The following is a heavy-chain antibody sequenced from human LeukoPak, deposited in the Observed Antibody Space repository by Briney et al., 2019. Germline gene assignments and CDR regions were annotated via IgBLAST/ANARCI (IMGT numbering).Heavy chain of an antibody. D-gene: IGHD4-17*01. J-gene: IGHJ4*02. CDR1: GFTFSIYS. Sequence: PARSLRPSCAASGFTFSIYSMNWVRQAPGKGMEWVSSISTISSYIYYADSVKGRFTISRDNAKNSLYLQMNSLRAEDTAVYYCARDRYGDYVDYWGQGTLVTVSS. V-gene: IGHV3-21*01. CDR2: ISTISSYI. CDR3: ARDRYGDYVDY.